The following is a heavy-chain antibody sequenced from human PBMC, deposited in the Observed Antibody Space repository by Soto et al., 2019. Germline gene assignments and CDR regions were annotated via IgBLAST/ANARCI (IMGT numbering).Heavy chain of an antibody. J-gene: IGHJ5*02. CDR1: GGSISSYY. V-gene: IGHV4-59*01. D-gene: IGHD1-26*01. Sequence: SETLSLTCTVSGGSISSYYWSWIRQSPGKGLEWIGYIYYSGSTNYNPSLKSRVTISVDTSKNQFSLKLSSVTAADTAVYYCASTRGKWEIPPYNWFDPWGPGTLAPVSS. CDR2: IYYSGST. CDR3: ASTRGKWEIPPYNWFDP.